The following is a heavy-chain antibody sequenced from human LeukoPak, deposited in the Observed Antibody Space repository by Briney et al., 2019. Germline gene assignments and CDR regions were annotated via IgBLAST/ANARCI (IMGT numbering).Heavy chain of an antibody. V-gene: IGHV3-66*01. D-gene: IGHD2-21*01. Sequence: GGSLRLSCAASGFSVRSNYMSWVRQAPGKGLEWVSVFYNSDSTYHADSVKGRFSISRDNSKNTLYLQMYSLRAEDTAVYYCAKDLISAIPINYFDYWGQGTLVTVSS. J-gene: IGHJ4*02. CDR1: GFSVRSNY. CDR3: AKDLISAIPINYFDY. CDR2: FYNSDST.